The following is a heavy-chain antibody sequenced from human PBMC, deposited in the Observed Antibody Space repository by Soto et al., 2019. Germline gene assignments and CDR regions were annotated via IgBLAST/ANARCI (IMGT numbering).Heavy chain of an antibody. Sequence: SETLSLTCTVSGGSISSYYWSWIRQPPGKGLEWIGYINYSGSTNYNPSLKSRVTISVDTSKNQFSLKLSSVTAADTAVYYCARDRWYYDSSGYPWYYGMDVWGQGTTVTVSS. J-gene: IGHJ6*02. V-gene: IGHV4-59*01. CDR1: GGSISSYY. D-gene: IGHD3-22*01. CDR2: INYSGST. CDR3: ARDRWYYDSSGYPWYYGMDV.